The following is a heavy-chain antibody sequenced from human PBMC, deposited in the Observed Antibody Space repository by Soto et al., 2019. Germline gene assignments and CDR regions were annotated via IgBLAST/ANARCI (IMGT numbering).Heavy chain of an antibody. Sequence: EVQLLESGGGLVQPGGSLRLSCAASGFTFSSYAMSWVRQAPGKGLEWVSAISGSGGSTYYADSVKGRFTISRDNSKNTLYLLMNILRAEDTAVYYCARNTRTYGSGSYRSWGQGTLVTVSS. D-gene: IGHD3-10*01. CDR1: GFTFSSYA. CDR2: ISGSGGST. V-gene: IGHV3-23*01. CDR3: ARNTRTYGSGSYRS. J-gene: IGHJ5*02.